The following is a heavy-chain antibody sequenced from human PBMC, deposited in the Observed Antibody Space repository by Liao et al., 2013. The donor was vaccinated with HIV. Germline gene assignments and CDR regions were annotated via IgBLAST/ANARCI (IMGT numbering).Heavy chain of an antibody. CDR3: ARVGMTTITGYYYYIDV. CDR1: GGSIRSDNYY. D-gene: IGHD5-24*01. Sequence: QVQLQESGPGLVKPSQTLSLTCTVSGGSIRSDNYYWSWIRQPPGKGLEWIGYIYYSGTTYYNSSLRSRVTISVDTSKNHFSLRLSSVTAADTAMYYCARVGMTTITGYYYYIDVWGKGTTVTVSS. CDR2: IYYSGTT. J-gene: IGHJ6*03. V-gene: IGHV4-30-4*08.